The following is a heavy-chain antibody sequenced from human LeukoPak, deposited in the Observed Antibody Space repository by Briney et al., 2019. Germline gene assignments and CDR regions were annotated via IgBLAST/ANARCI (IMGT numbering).Heavy chain of an antibody. V-gene: IGHV1-69*06. J-gene: IGHJ3*02. D-gene: IGHD6-13*01. CDR2: IIPIFGTA. CDR3: ARVAAAAYDAFDI. CDR1: GGTFSSYA. Sequence: SVKVSCKASGGTFSSYAISWVRQAPGQGLEWMGGIIPIFGTANYAQKFQGRVTITADKSTSTAYMELSSLRSEDTAVYYCARVAAAAYDAFDIWGQGTMVTVSS.